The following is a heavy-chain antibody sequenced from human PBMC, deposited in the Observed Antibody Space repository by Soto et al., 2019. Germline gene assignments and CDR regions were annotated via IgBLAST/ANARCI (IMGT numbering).Heavy chain of an antibody. CDR1: GFSLSTSGEG. D-gene: IGHD3-10*01. Sequence: QISLKESGPTLVKPTQTLTLTCTFSGFSLSTSGEGVGWIRQPPGKALEWLAVIYWDGNTNYNPSLQARLAITMDTARGQVALTVTNMTPLDTATYYCANRAVWFGGEVWFDPWGQGTLITVSS. CDR2: IYWDGNT. V-gene: IGHV2-5*02. CDR3: ANRAVWFGGEVWFDP. J-gene: IGHJ5*02.